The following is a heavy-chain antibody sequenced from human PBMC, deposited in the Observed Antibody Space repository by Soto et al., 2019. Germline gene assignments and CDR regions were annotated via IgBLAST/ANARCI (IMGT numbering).Heavy chain of an antibody. CDR2: ISNDGSKK. J-gene: IGHJ6*02. CDR1: GLTLITYG. D-gene: IGHD6-6*01. Sequence: QVQLVESGGGVVQPGKSLRLSCAASGLTLITYGRHWVRQAPGKGLEWVAVISNDGSKKHYADSVKGRFTISRDDSENTVYLQKNSLRPDDTAVYYCAKSSRSYYYYYGMDVWGQGTTVTVSS. CDR3: AKSSRSYYYYYGMDV. V-gene: IGHV3-30*18.